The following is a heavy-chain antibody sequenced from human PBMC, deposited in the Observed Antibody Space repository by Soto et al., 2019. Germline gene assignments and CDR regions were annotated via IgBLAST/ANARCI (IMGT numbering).Heavy chain of an antibody. V-gene: IGHV3-21*01. CDR3: ARDRSCSSTSCYLAGVSDYYYMDV. CDR2: ISSSSSYI. D-gene: IGHD2-2*01. CDR1: GFTFSSYS. Sequence: GGSLRLSCAASGFTFSSYSMSWVRQAPGKWLEWVSSISSSSSYIYYADSVKGRFTISRDNAKNSLYLQMNSLRAEDTAVYYCARDRSCSSTSCYLAGVSDYYYMDVWGKGTTVTVSS. J-gene: IGHJ6*03.